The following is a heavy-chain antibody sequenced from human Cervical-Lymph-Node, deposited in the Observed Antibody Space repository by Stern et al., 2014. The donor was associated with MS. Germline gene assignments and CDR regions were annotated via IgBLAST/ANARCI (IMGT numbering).Heavy chain of an antibody. CDR1: GYTFSVYN. Sequence: VQLVESGAEAKKPGASLKVSCKASGYTFSVYNIHWVRQAPGQGLEWMGRINPNSGGTNYAQKFQGRVTMTRDTSISIVYMELTRLRSDDTAVYYCARGASDYWGQGTLVTVSS. D-gene: IGHD3-16*01. CDR2: INPNSGGT. CDR3: ARGASDY. J-gene: IGHJ4*02. V-gene: IGHV1-2*06.